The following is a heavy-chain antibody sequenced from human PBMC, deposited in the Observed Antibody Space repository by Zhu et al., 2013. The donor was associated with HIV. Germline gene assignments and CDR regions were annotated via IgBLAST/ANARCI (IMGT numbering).Heavy chain of an antibody. CDR1: AYSFTTYG. CDR3: ARGSGLGTNDY. D-gene: IGHD1-7*01. V-gene: IGHV1-18*01. J-gene: IGHJ4*02. CDR2: ISAYNGNT. Sequence: QVQLVQSGAEVKKPGASVKVSCKASAYSFTTYGITWVRQAPGQGLEWMGWISAYNGNTNYAQKFQGRVTMTTDTSTSTAYMQLRSLTSDDTAVYYCARGSGLGTNDYWGQGTLVTVSS.